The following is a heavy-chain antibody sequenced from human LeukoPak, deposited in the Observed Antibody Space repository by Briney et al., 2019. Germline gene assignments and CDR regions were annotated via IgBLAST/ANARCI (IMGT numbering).Heavy chain of an antibody. CDR1: RFTFSSYW. CDR2: INSDGSST. Sequence: GGSLRLSCAASRFTFSSYWMHWVRQAPGKGLVWVSRINSDGSSTSYADSVKGRFTISRDNSKNTLYLQMNSLRAEDTAVYYCAKTPRYCSSTSCYYILNFDYWGQGTLVTVSS. CDR3: AKTPRYCSSTSCYYILNFDY. J-gene: IGHJ4*02. D-gene: IGHD2-2*01. V-gene: IGHV3-74*01.